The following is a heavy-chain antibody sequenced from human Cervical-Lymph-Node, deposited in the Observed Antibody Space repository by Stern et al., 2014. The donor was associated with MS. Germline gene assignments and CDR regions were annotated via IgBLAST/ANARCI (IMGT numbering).Heavy chain of an antibody. V-gene: IGHV3-33*01. J-gene: IGHJ3*02. CDR3: ATSTASDAFDI. Sequence: QMQLVQSGGGVVQPGRSLRLSCVASGLTFSTSVMHWVRQAPGQGLEWVAVVWNDGSKEHFTESVKGRFSTSRDTAKNTLHLQMSSLRAEDTAVYFCATSTASDAFDIWGQGTLVTVSS. CDR1: GLTFSTSV. D-gene: IGHD2/OR15-2a*01. CDR2: VWNDGSKE.